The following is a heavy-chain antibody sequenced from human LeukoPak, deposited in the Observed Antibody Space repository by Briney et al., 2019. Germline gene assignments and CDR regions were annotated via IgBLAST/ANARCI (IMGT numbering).Heavy chain of an antibody. CDR2: IYHSGST. Sequence: SETLSLTCAVSGYSISSGYYWGWIRQPPGKGLEWIGSIYHSGSTYYNPSLKSRVTTSVDTSKNQFSLKLSSVTAADTAVYYCARSVTDFWSGYYTFRYFDYWGQGTLVTVSS. CDR3: ARSVTDFWSGYYTFRYFDY. CDR1: GYSISSGYY. V-gene: IGHV4-38-2*01. D-gene: IGHD3-3*01. J-gene: IGHJ4*02.